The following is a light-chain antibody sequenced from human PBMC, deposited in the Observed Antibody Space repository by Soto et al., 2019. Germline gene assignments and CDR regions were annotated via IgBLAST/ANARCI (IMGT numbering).Light chain of an antibody. CDR2: LSSDGSH. CDR1: SVHSSYA. J-gene: IGLJ2*01. V-gene: IGLV4-69*01. Sequence: QLVLTQSPSASASLGASVNLTCTLSSVHSSYAIAWHQQQPEKGLRYLMKLSSDGSHSKGDGIPARFSGSSSGAKRDPTISSLQSEDEADYYCQTWGTGLVVFGGGTKVTVL. CDR3: QTWGTGLVV.